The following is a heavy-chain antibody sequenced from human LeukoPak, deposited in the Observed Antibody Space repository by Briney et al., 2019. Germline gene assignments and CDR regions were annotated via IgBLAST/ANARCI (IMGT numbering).Heavy chain of an antibody. CDR3: AKDRYSSSSFFVY. V-gene: IGHV3-23*01. CDR1: GFTLRRYA. D-gene: IGHD6-6*01. Sequence: GGSLRLSCAASGFTLRRYAMSWARQARGKGVEWVSAISGSGSNTYYADSVNGRFTISTHNSKNSLYLQMISPRAEDTAVYYCAKDRYSSSSFFVYWGQGTLVTVSS. CDR2: ISGSGSNT. J-gene: IGHJ4*02.